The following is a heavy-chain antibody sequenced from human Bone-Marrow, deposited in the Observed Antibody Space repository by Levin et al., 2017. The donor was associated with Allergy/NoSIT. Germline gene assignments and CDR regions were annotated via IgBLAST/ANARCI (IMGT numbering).Heavy chain of an antibody. J-gene: IGHJ4*02. D-gene: IGHD2-15*01. CDR2: ISSGGTTI. CDR1: GFTFSDYY. Sequence: SCAASGFTFSDYYMSWIRQPPGKGLEWVSYISSGGTTIWYADSVKGRFTVSRDNAKNSLYLQMNSLRAEDTAVYYCAREGDLVEAANSVDYWGQGTLVTVSS. V-gene: IGHV3-11*01. CDR3: AREGDLVEAANSVDY.